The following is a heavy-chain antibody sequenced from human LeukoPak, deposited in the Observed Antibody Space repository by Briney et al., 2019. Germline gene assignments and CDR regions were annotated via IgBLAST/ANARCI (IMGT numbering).Heavy chain of an antibody. V-gene: IGHV1-2*02. J-gene: IGHJ5*02. CDR2: INPNSGGT. Sequence: ASVKVSCKASGYTFTGYYVHWVRQAPGQGLGWMGWINPNSGGTNYAQKFQGRVTMTRDTSISTAYMELSRLRSDDTAVYYCAREGYDHSWFDPWGQGTLVTVSS. D-gene: IGHD3-3*01. CDR3: AREGYDHSWFDP. CDR1: GYTFTGYY.